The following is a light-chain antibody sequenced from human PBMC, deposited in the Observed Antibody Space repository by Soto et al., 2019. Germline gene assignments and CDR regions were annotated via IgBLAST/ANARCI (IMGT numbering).Light chain of an antibody. CDR3: QQDGASVT. CDR2: GGS. J-gene: IGKJ3*01. CDR1: QGVSSSY. V-gene: IGKV3-20*01. Sequence: EIVLTQSLGPLSLSTGAGATHSCRVSQGVSSSYLAWYQHKPGQAPWLLIYGGSRRGSVIPDRFSGSGSGTDFILIVNRLEPEASAGYYCQQDGASVTFGRGTKVDLK.